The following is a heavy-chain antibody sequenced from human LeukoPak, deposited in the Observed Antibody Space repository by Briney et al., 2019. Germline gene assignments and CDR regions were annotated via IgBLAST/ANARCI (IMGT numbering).Heavy chain of an antibody. CDR1: GFTFSSYA. V-gene: IGHV3-23*01. J-gene: IGHJ4*02. CDR3: AKVLGYCSSTSCYGGFDY. CDR2: ISGSGGST. D-gene: IGHD2-2*01. Sequence: RGSLRLPCAASGFTFSSYAMSWVRQAPGKGLEWVSAISGSGGSTYYADSVKGRFTISRDNSKNTLYLQMNSLRAEDTAVYYCAKVLGYCSSTSCYGGFDYWGQGTLVTVSS.